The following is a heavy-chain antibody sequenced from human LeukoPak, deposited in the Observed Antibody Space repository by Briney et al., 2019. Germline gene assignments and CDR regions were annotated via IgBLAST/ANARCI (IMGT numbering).Heavy chain of an antibody. V-gene: IGHV4-30-4*01. D-gene: IGHD3-22*01. J-gene: IGHJ5*02. CDR1: GGSISSGDYY. CDR2: TYYSGST. CDR3: ARPYYYDIRIDP. Sequence: PSETLSLTCTVSGGSISSGDYYWSWIRQPPGKGLEWIGYTYYSGSTYYNPSLKSRVTTSVDTSKNQFSLKLTSVTAADTAVYYCARPYYYDIRIDPWGQGTLVTVSS.